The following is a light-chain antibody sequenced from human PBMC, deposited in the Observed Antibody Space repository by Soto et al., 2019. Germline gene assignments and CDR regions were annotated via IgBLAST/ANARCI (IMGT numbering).Light chain of an antibody. CDR2: QVS. J-gene: IGKJ2*01. CDR1: QSLLHSNGDTF. Sequence: DVVMTQSPLSLPVTLGQPASISCRSSQSLLHSNGDTFLSWFQQRPGQSPRRLIYQVSNRDSGVPDRFSGSGSGTDFTLTISRVEAEDVGIYYCMQGTHWPYTFGQGTKLEI. V-gene: IGKV2-30*02. CDR3: MQGTHWPYT.